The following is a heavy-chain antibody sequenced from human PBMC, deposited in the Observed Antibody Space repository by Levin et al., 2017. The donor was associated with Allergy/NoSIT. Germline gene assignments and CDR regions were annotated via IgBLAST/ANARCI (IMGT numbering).Heavy chain of an antibody. V-gene: IGHV3-30-3*01. CDR2: ISYDGSNK. Sequence: LSLTCAASGFTFSSYAMHWVRQAPGKGLEWVAVISYDGSNKYYADSVKGRFTISRDNSKNTLYLQMNSLRAEDTAVYYCASEPIWFGVWGQGTLVTVSS. J-gene: IGHJ4*02. CDR3: ASEPIWFGV. CDR1: GFTFSSYA. D-gene: IGHD3-10*01.